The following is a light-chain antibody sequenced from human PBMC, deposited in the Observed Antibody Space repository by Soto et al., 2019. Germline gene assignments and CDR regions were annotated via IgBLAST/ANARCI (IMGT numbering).Light chain of an antibody. Sequence: QSALTQPRSVSGSPGQSVTISCTGTSSDVGGYNYVSWYQQHPGEAPKLMIYDVTKRPSGVPDRFSGSKSGNTASLTISGLQAEDETDYFCCSYAGNYSGVFGGGTKVTVL. CDR2: DVT. CDR1: SSDVGGYNY. V-gene: IGLV2-11*01. CDR3: CSYAGNYSGV. J-gene: IGLJ3*02.